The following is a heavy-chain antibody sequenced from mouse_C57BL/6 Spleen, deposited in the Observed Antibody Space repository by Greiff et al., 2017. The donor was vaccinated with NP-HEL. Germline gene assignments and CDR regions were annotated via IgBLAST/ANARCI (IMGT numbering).Heavy chain of an antibody. Sequence: LVESGAELVKPGASVKLSCKASGYTFTEYTIHWVKQRSGQGLEWIGWFYPGSGSIKYNEKFKDKATLTADKSSSTVYMELSRLTSEDSAVYFCARHEEDYYGSYWYFDVWGTGTTVTVSS. V-gene: IGHV1-62-2*01. J-gene: IGHJ1*03. D-gene: IGHD1-1*01. CDR3: ARHEEDYYGSYWYFDV. CDR2: FYPGSGSI. CDR1: GYTFTEYT.